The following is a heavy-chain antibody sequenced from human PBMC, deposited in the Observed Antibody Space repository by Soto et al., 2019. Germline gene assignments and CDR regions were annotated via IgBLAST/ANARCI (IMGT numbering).Heavy chain of an antibody. CDR2: IYSGGST. CDR1: WVTVISYY. CDR3: ARDLRTSYHGMDV. Sequence: PVWCIRISCASCWVTVISYYMSWVRQAPGKGLEWVSVIYSGGSTYYADSVKGRFTLSRDNSKNTLYLQMNSLRAEDTAVYYCARDLRTSYHGMDVWGQRTTGTVSS. V-gene: IGHV3-53*01. J-gene: IGHJ6*02.